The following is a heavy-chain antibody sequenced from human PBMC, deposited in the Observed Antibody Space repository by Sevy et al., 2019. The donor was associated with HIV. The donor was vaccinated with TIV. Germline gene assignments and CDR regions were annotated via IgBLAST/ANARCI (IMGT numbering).Heavy chain of an antibody. CDR2: ISNDGSNK. CDR3: ERASHMITFGGVIVVDGIDY. CDR1: GFTFSKIA. V-gene: IGHV3-30-3*01. J-gene: IGHJ4*02. D-gene: IGHD3-16*02. Sequence: GGSLRLSCAASGFTFSKIAIHWVRQAPGKGLEWVSVISNDGSNKDYADSVKGRFTISTDNSKNMLYLQLNSLRVEDTAVYYCERASHMITFGGVIVVDGIDYWGQGTLVTVSS.